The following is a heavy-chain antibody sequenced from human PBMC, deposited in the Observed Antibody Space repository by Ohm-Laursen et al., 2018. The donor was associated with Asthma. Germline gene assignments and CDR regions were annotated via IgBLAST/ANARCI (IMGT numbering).Heavy chain of an antibody. V-gene: IGHV3-30*18. CDR1: GFNFGTYG. Sequence: SLRLSCAASGFNFGTYGMHWVRQAPGKGPEWVAVISQDGRSGYYADSVKGRFTISRDNSKNTLYLQMSRLRTEDTDVYSCAKDFRDAFDVWGQGTMVTVSS. CDR3: AKDFRDAFDV. CDR2: ISQDGRSG. J-gene: IGHJ3*01.